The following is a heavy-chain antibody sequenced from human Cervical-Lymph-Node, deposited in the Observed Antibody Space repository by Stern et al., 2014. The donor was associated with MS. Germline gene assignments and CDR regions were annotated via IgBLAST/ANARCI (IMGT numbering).Heavy chain of an antibody. CDR3: ARDISTVGEIAGQQFDY. J-gene: IGHJ4*02. CDR1: GYTLTNYY. D-gene: IGHD2-15*01. CDR2: INPGDGST. V-gene: IGHV1-46*01. Sequence: QVQLVQSGAEVKKPGASVKISCKASGYTLTNYYMHWVRQAPGQGLEWMGIINPGDGSTTYTQKFQGRVTMASDTSTSTVFMDLGSLRSDDTALYYCARDISTVGEIAGQQFDYWGQGTLVTVSS.